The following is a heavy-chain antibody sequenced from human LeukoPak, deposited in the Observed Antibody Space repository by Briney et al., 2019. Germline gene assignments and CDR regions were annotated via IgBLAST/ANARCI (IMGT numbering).Heavy chain of an antibody. J-gene: IGHJ6*02. Sequence: GGSLRLSCAASGFTFSSYDMHWVRQATGKGLEWVSAIGTAGDTYYPGPVKGRLTISRENANNALYLQMNSLRVGDTAVYYCARSGYSSSWSLFYYYGMDVWGQGTTVTVSS. CDR3: ARSGYSSSWSLFYYYGMDV. CDR2: IGTAGDT. D-gene: IGHD6-13*01. CDR1: GFTFSSYD. V-gene: IGHV3-13*01.